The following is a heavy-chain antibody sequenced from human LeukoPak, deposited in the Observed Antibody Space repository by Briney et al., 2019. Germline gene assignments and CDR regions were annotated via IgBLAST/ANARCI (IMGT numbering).Heavy chain of an antibody. CDR1: GFTFSTYG. V-gene: IGHV3-33*01. CDR3: ARDLEIGSSSYYFDY. CDR2: IWYDGSNK. J-gene: IGHJ4*02. D-gene: IGHD3-3*01. Sequence: GGSLRLSCAATGFTFSTYGMHWVRQAPGKGPKWVAVIWYDGSNKYYADSVRGRFTISRDNFKNTLYLQMNSLRAEDTAVYYCARDLEIGSSSYYFDYWGQGTLVTVSS.